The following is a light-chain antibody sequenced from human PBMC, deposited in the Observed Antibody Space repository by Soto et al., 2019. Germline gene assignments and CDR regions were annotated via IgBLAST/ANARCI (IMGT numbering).Light chain of an antibody. Sequence: EIVLTESPATLSLSPGQIAPLSCRASHSVSSYVAWYQQKPGQAPRLLRYDASNRATGIPARLSGSGSGTDFNLTISSLEPEDSAVYYCQKRHMWPITCGQGTRLEIK. J-gene: IGKJ5*01. CDR2: DAS. V-gene: IGKV3-11*01. CDR3: QKRHMWPIT. CDR1: HSVSSY.